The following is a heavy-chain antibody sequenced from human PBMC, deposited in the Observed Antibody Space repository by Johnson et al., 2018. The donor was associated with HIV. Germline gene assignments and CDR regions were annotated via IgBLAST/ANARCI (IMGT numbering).Heavy chain of an antibody. CDR2: IKSDGSGI. CDR1: GFIFSNYW. CDR3: ARGSRYTFDNDDVHLLHAFDI. D-gene: IGHD3-16*01. J-gene: IGHJ3*02. Sequence: VQLVESGGGLVQPGGSLRLSCAVSGFIFSNYWMEWVRQAPGKGLVWVSRIKSDGSGITYADSVKGRFTISRDNAKNSLYLEMNTLRPEDTAMYYCARGSRYTFDNDDVHLLHAFDIWGQGTMVTVSS. V-gene: IGHV3-74*02.